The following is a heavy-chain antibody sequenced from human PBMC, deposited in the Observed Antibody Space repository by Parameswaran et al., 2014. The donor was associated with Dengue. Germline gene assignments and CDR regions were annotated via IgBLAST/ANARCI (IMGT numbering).Heavy chain of an antibody. CDR3: ARPGWYCSSTSCPFDY. V-gene: IGHV4-39*01. CDR1: GGSISSSSYY. Sequence: ASETLSLTCTVSGGSISSSSYYWGWIRQPPGKGLEWIGSIYYSGSTYYNPSLKSRVTISVDTSKNQFSLKLSSVTAADTAVYYCARPGWYCSSTSCPFDYWGPGNPGHRLL. D-gene: IGHD2-2*01. J-gene: IGHJ4*02. CDR2: IYYSGST.